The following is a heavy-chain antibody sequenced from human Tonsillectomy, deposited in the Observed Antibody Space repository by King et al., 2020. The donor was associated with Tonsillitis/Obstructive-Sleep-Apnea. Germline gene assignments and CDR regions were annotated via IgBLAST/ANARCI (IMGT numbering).Heavy chain of an antibody. D-gene: IGHD1-26*01. CDR2: ISAYNGNT. Sequence: QLVQSGAEVKKPGASVKVSCKSSGYTFSSYGISWVRQAPGQGLEWMGWISAYNGNTIYAQKLQDRVSMNTDTSTSTAYMELTSLRSDDTAVYYCARDRLSESYHGDFDFWGQGTLVTVSS. J-gene: IGHJ4*02. CDR1: GYTFSSYG. V-gene: IGHV1-18*01. CDR3: ARDRLSESYHGDFDF.